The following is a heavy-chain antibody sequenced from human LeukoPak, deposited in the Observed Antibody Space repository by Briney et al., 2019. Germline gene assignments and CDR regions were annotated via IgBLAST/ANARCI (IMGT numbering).Heavy chain of an antibody. D-gene: IGHD6-19*01. V-gene: IGHV1-69*15. CDR3: AGSPYSSGWYPFGGYYYYYYVDV. J-gene: IGHJ6*03. Sequence: ASVKVSCKASGGTFSSYAISWVRQAPGQGLEWMGRIIPIFGTANYAQKFQGRVTITADESTSTAYMELSSLRSEDTAVYYCAGSPYSSGWYPFGGYYYYYYVDVWGKGTTVTVSS. CDR1: GGTFSSYA. CDR2: IIPIFGTA.